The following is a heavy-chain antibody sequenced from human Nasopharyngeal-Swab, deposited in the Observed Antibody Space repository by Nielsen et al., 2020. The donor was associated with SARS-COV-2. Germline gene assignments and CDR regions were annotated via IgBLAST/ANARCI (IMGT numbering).Heavy chain of an antibody. CDR1: GGSISSSSYH. V-gene: IGHV4-39*01. D-gene: IGHD3-10*01. Sequence: SATLSLTCTVSGGSISSSSYHWGWIRQPPGKGLEWIGSIYYSGSTYYNPSLKSRVTISVDTSKNQFSLKLSSVTAADTAVYYCARGVMVQGVNGYYYGMDVWGQGTTVTVSS. J-gene: IGHJ6*02. CDR3: ARGVMVQGVNGYYYGMDV. CDR2: IYYSGST.